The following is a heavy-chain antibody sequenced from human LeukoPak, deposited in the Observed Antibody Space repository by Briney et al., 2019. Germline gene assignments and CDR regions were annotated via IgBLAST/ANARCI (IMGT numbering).Heavy chain of an antibody. CDR1: GFTFSSYD. D-gene: IGHD3-9*01. Sequence: PGGSLRLSCAASGFTFSSYDMHWGRQAPGKGLEWVAVISYDGSNKYYADSVKGRFTISRDNSKNTLYLQMNSLRAEDTAVYYCPTTVDWRGDYWGQGTLVTVSS. CDR3: PTTVDWRGDY. V-gene: IGHV3-30*03. CDR2: ISYDGSNK. J-gene: IGHJ4*02.